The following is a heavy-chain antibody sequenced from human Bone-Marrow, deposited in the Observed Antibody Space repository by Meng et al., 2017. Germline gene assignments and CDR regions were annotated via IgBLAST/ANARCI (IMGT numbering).Heavy chain of an antibody. V-gene: IGHV7-4-1*02. Sequence: ASVKVSCKASGGTFSSYTISWVRQAPGQGLEWMGWINTNTGNPTYAQGFTGRFVFSLDTSVSTAYLQISSLKAEDTAVYYCARSKEHSYGHGVGWFDPWGQGTLVTVSS. J-gene: IGHJ5*02. D-gene: IGHD5-18*01. CDR3: ARSKEHSYGHGVGWFDP. CDR1: GGTFSSYT. CDR2: INTNTGNP.